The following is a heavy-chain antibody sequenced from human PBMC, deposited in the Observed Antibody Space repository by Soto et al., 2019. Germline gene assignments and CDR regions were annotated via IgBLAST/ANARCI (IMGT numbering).Heavy chain of an antibody. J-gene: IGHJ4*02. CDR2: ISYDGSNK. Sequence: QVQLVESGGGVVQPGMSLRLSCAASGFTFSHYGIHWVRQAPGKGLEWLAVISYDGSNKHYSDSVKGRFTVSRDNSKNTLYLQMNSLRGEDTAVYFCARYSGKYQGPIDYWGQGTLVTVSS. D-gene: IGHD1-26*01. CDR3: ARYSGKYQGPIDY. CDR1: GFTFSHYG. V-gene: IGHV3-30*03.